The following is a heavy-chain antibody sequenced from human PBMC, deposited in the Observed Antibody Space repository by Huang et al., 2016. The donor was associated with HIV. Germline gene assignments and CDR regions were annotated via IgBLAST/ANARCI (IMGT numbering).Heavy chain of an antibody. D-gene: IGHD6-13*01. CDR1: GGSVSGHY. Sequence: QVQLQQWGAGLLKPSETLSLTCAVYGGSVSGHYWSWIRQPPRKGLEWIAEINDNGYTNYNPSLKSRVTISVHTSRNQYALKLNSVTAADAAVYYCARASWYEPRSWYFGLWGRGTLVTVSS. V-gene: IGHV4-34*01. CDR2: INDNGYT. J-gene: IGHJ2*01. CDR3: ARASWYEPRSWYFGL.